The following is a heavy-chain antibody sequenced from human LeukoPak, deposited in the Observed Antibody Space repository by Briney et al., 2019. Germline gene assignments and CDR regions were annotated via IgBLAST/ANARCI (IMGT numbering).Heavy chain of an antibody. J-gene: IGHJ4*02. D-gene: IGHD6-19*01. CDR1: GFTFSHYW. CDR3: GRDGSTGWDFDY. V-gene: IGHV3-7*01. Sequence: GGSLRLSCAASGFTFSHYWMSWVRQAPGKGLEWVANVNQDGSVRYHVDSVRGRFTNSRDNAQNSVFLEMDRLRAEETACFYCGRDGSTGWDFDYSGQGILVTVSS. CDR2: VNQDGSVR.